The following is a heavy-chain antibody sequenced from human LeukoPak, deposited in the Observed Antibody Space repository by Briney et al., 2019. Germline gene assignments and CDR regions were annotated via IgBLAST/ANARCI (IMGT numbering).Heavy chain of an antibody. Sequence: GGSLRLSCAASGFTFSSYAMSWVRQAPGKGLEWVSAISGSGGSTYYADSVKGRFTISRDNSKNTLYLQMNSLRAEDTSVYYCAKTQDSGIAVAGVDYWGQGTPVTVSS. CDR3: AKTQDSGIAVAGVDY. D-gene: IGHD6-19*01. J-gene: IGHJ4*02. CDR2: ISGSGGST. CDR1: GFTFSSYA. V-gene: IGHV3-23*01.